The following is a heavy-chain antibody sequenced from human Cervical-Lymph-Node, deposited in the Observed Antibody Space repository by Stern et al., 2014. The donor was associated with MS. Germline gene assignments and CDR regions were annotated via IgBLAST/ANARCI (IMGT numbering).Heavy chain of an antibody. CDR3: AHLTTATALDY. D-gene: IGHD1-1*01. J-gene: IGHJ4*02. CDR2: IHWDDDK. CDR1: GFSLSTSGVG. V-gene: IGHV2-5*02. Sequence: QVTLKESGPTLVKPTQTLTLTCTFSGFSLSTSGVGVGWIRQPPGKALEWLALIHWDDDKRYSPSLESRLTITKDTSKNLVFLTMTNMDPVDTATYYCAHLTTATALDYWGQGTLVTVSS.